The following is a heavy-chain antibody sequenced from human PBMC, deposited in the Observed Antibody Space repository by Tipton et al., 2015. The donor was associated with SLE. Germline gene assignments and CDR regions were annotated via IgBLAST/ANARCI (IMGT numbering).Heavy chain of an antibody. CDR1: GGSFSGYY. Sequence: TLSLTCAVYGGSFSGYYWSWIRQPPGKGLEWIGEINHSGSTNYNPSLKSRVTISVDTSKDQFSLKLSSVTAADTAVYYCARVFPKDYYGSGCWFDPWGRGTLVTVSS. CDR2: INHSGST. CDR3: ARVFPKDYYGSGCWFDP. J-gene: IGHJ5*02. V-gene: IGHV4-34*01. D-gene: IGHD3-10*01.